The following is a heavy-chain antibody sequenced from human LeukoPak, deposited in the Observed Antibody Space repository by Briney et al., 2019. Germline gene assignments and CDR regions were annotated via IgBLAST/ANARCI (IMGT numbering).Heavy chain of an antibody. J-gene: IGHJ4*02. CDR3: TTEYCGGDCYFDY. CDR2: IKSKTDGGTT. D-gene: IGHD2-21*02. CDR1: GFTFSNAW. V-gene: IGHV3-15*01. Sequence: PGGSLRLYCAASGFTFSNAWMSWVRQAPGKGLEWVGRIKSKTDGGTTDYAAPVKVRFTISRDDSKNALYLQMNRLKTEDTAVYYCTTEYCGGDCYFDYWGQGALVTVSS.